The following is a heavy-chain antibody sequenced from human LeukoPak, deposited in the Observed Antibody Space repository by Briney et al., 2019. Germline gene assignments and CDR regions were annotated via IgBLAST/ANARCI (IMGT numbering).Heavy chain of an antibody. CDR1: GFTFSNYW. J-gene: IGHJ4*02. CDR3: ARGIYAFGGYGSGGYYLY. CDR2: MKQDGSEK. Sequence: GRSLRLSCAASGFTFSNYWMSWVRQPPGKGLGSVANMKQDGSEKYYVDSVNGRFTISRDNAKNSLYLQMNSVRAEDRAVYYCARGIYAFGGYGSGGYYLYWGQGSMVTVSS. V-gene: IGHV3-7*01. D-gene: IGHD3-10*01.